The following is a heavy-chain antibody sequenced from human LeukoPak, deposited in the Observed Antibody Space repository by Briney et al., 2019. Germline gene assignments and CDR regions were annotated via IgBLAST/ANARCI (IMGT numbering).Heavy chain of an antibody. CDR3: SRGEDASKVGNY. CDR2: IHPSGSI. CDR1: GGSLSNYY. Sequence: SETLSLTCAVYGGSLSNYYLTWIRRPPGKGLEWIGEIHPSGSINYNPSFGSRLSISADTSKNQFFLKLNSVTAADTAVYYCSRGEDASKVGNYWGQGTLVTVSS. J-gene: IGHJ4*02. V-gene: IGHV4-34*01. D-gene: IGHD7-27*01.